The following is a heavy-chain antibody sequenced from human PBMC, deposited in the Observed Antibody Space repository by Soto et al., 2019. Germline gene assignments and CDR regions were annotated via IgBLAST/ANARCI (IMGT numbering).Heavy chain of an antibody. CDR3: ASGLAAVTDY. V-gene: IGHV1-69*13. CDR2: IIPIFGTA. D-gene: IGHD6-13*01. J-gene: IGHJ4*02. CDR1: GYTFTGYY. Sequence: SVKVSCKASGYTFTGYYMHWVRQAPGQGLEWMGGIIPIFGTANYAQKFQGRVTITADESTSTAYMELSSLRSEDTAVYYCASGLAAVTDYWGQGTLVTVSS.